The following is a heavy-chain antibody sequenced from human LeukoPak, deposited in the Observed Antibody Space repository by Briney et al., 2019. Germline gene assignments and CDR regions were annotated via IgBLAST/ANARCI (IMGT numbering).Heavy chain of an antibody. V-gene: IGHV4-34*01. D-gene: IGHD1-7*01. CDR1: GGSFSLYY. CDR3: ARDKDPAPSYNWNYFRTWFDP. CDR2: INHSGNT. Sequence: SETLSLTCAVYGGSFSLYYWTWIRQSPGKGLEWIGEINHSGNTNYNPSLKSRVTISVDTSKNQFSLQVTSVTAADTAVYYCARDKDPAPSYNWNYFRTWFDPWGQGTLVTVSS. J-gene: IGHJ5*02.